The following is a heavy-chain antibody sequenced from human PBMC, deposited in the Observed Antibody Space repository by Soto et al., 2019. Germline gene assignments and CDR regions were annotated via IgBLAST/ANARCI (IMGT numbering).Heavy chain of an antibody. J-gene: IGHJ4*02. D-gene: IGHD6-19*01. V-gene: IGHV1-69*13. CDR1: GGTFSSYA. Sequence: SSVKVSCKASGGTFSSYAISWVRQAPGQGLEWMGGIIPIFGTANYAQKFQGRVTITADESTSTAYMELSSLRSEDTAVYYCARESIAVAGGADYFDYWGQGTLATVSS. CDR2: IIPIFGTA. CDR3: ARESIAVAGGADYFDY.